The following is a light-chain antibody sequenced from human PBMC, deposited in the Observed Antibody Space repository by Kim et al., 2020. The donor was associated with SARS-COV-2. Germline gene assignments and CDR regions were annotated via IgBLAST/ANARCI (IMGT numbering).Light chain of an antibody. CDR1: SSDIGNYTY. J-gene: IGLJ3*02. Sequence: GQSIPISCTGTSSDIGNYTYLSWYQQHPGKAPQLVIYDVTKRPSGVSNRFSGSKSGNTASLTISGLQAEDEADYYCTSYTTSSTWVFGGGTQLTVL. V-gene: IGLV2-14*04. CDR3: TSYTTSSTWV. CDR2: DVT.